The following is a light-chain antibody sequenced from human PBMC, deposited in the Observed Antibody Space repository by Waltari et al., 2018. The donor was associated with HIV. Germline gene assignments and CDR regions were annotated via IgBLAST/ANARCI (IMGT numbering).Light chain of an antibody. Sequence: IRMTQSPSSFSASTGDRVTITCRASQGISSYLAWYQQKPGKAPKLLIYAASTLQSGVPSRFSGSGSGTDFTLTISCLQSEDFATYDCQQYYSYPPTFGQGTKVEIK. J-gene: IGKJ1*01. CDR1: QGISSY. V-gene: IGKV1-8*01. CDR2: AAS. CDR3: QQYYSYPPT.